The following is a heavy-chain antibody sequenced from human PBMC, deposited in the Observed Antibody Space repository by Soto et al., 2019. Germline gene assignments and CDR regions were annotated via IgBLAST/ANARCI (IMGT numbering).Heavy chain of an antibody. CDR1: GFTFSSYA. J-gene: IGHJ6*02. V-gene: IGHV3-23*01. Sequence: PGGSLRLSCTASGFTFSSYAMSWVRQAPGKGLEWVSAISGSGGSTYYADSVKGRFTISRDNSKNTLYLQMNSLRAEDTAVYYCAKXGKSYSSSFYYYYGMDVWGQGTTVTVSS. CDR2: ISGSGGST. D-gene: IGHD6-6*01. CDR3: AKXGKSYSSSFYYYYGMDV.